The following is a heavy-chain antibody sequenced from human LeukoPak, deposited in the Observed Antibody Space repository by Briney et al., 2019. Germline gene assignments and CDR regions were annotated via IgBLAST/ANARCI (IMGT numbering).Heavy chain of an antibody. CDR1: GYTFTSYG. J-gene: IGHJ3*02. CDR2: ISAYNGNT. V-gene: IGHV1-18*01. Sequence: GASVKVSCKASGYTFTSYGISWVRQAPGQGLEWMGWISAYNGNTNYAQKLQGRVTMTTDTSTSTAYMELRSLRSDDTAVYYCARDKAGYCSGGSCPPGDIWGQGTMVTVSS. CDR3: ARDKAGYCSGGSCPPGDI. D-gene: IGHD2-15*01.